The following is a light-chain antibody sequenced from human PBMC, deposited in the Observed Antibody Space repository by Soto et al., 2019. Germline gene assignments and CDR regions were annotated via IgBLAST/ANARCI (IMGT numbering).Light chain of an antibody. CDR3: QQRRSWPPTIT. J-gene: IGKJ5*01. CDR2: DAS. Sequence: ENVLSQSPATLSLSPGERATLSCRASQSVSSYLTWYQQKPGQSPRLLIFDASNRATGIPARFSGSGSGTDFTLTISSLEPEDFAVYYCQQRRSWPPTITFGQGTRLEIK. CDR1: QSVSSY. V-gene: IGKV3-11*01.